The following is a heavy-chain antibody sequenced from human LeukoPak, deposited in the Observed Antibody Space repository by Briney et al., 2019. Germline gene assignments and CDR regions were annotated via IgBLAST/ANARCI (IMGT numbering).Heavy chain of an antibody. Sequence: GGSLRLSCAASGFTFSSYWMSWVRQAPGKGLEWVANIKQDGSEKYYVDSVKGRFTISRDNAKSSLYLQMNSLRAGDTALYYCARHRTASDYWGQGTLVTVSS. CDR1: GFTFSSYW. J-gene: IGHJ4*02. D-gene: IGHD3-16*02. V-gene: IGHV3-7*01. CDR3: ARHRTASDY. CDR2: IKQDGSEK.